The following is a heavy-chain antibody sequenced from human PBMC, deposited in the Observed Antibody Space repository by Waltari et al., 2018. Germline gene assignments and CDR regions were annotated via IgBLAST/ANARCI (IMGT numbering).Heavy chain of an antibody. D-gene: IGHD2-21*02. CDR1: GGSISSSSYY. J-gene: IGHJ6*02. Sequence: QLQLQESGPGLVKPSETLSLTCTVSGGSISSSSYYWGWIRQPPGKGLEWIGSIYYSGRTYYHPSLKSRFTISVDTSKNQFSLKLSSVTAADTAVYYCARLPFVVVTATPYYYYGMDVWGQGTTVTVSS. CDR3: ARLPFVVVTATPYYYYGMDV. CDR2: IYYSGRT. V-gene: IGHV4-39*01.